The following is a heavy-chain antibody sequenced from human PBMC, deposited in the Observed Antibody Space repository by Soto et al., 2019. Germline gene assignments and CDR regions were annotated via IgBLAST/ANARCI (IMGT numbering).Heavy chain of an antibody. Sequence: PSETLSLTCTVSGGSISSGDYYWSWIRQPPGKGLEWIGYIYYSGSTYYNPSLKSRVTISVDTSKNQFSLKLSSVTAADTAVYYCARERVGPHCSSTSCYGHYYYGMDVWGQGTTVTVSS. D-gene: IGHD2-2*01. J-gene: IGHJ6*02. CDR1: GGSISSGDYY. CDR2: IYYSGST. CDR3: ARERVGPHCSSTSCYGHYYYGMDV. V-gene: IGHV4-30-4*01.